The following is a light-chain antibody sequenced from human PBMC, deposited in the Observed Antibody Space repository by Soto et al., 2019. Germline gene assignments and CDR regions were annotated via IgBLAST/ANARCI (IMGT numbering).Light chain of an antibody. CDR1: ISNIGAGYD. V-gene: IGLV1-40*01. CDR3: QSFDSDLSAFV. Sequence: QSVRTQAPSISGAPGQRVTISCTGSISNIGAGYDVHWFQQFPGTAPRLLIHGNNNRTSGVPDRFSGSESGTSASLAIAGLQAGDEAIYYCQSFDSDLSAFVFGTRTKVTVL. J-gene: IGLJ1*01. CDR2: GNN.